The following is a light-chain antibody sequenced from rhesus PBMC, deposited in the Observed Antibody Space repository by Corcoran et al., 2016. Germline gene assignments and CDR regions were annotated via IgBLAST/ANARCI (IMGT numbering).Light chain of an antibody. CDR3: CSSSGIYTYI. CDR2: EVS. J-gene: IGLJ1*01. CDR1: SSDIGGYKD. V-gene: IGLV2-32*01. Sequence: HAGLTQPRSVYGSPGQSVTISCTGTSSDIGGYKDVSWYQQHPGTAPKLMIYEVSKRPSGVSDRFAGAKSGNTASLTITGLQAEDEADYYCCSSSGIYTYIFGAGTRLTVL.